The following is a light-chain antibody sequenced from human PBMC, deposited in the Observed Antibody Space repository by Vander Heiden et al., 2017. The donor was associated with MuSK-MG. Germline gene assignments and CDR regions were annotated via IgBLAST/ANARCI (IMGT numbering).Light chain of an antibody. CDR3: SSLAGGSNLGV. V-gene: IGLV2-8*01. CDR1: SSDVGGYNY. Sequence: QSALTQPPSASGSPGQSVAISCTGTSSDVGGYNYVSCYQQPPAKAPNLMIYEVNKRPSGVPDRFSGSKSGTTASLTAPGLQAEDEADYYCSSLAGGSNLGVFGTGTKVTVL. CDR2: EVN. J-gene: IGLJ1*01.